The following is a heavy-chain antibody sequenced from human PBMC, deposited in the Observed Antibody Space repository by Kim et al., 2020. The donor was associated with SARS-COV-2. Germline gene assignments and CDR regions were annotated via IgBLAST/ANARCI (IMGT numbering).Heavy chain of an antibody. V-gene: IGHV1-18*01. CDR2: ISAYNSNT. J-gene: IGHJ3*02. D-gene: IGHD3-22*01. CDR3: ARDSPITMIVERGAFDI. CDR1: GYTFTSYG. Sequence: ASVKVSCKASGYTFTSYGISWVRQAPGQGLEWMGWISAYNSNTNYAQKLQGRVTMTTDTSTSTAYMELRSLRSDDTAVYYCARDSPITMIVERGAFDIWGQGTMVTVSS.